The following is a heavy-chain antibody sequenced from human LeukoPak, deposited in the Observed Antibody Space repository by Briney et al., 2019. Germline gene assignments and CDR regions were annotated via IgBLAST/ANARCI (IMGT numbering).Heavy chain of an antibody. D-gene: IGHD4-17*01. CDR2: INHSGST. J-gene: IGHJ4*02. Sequence: SETLSLTCAVYGGSFSGYYWSWIRQPPGKGLEWIGEINHSGSTNYNPSLKSRVTISVDTSKNQFSLKLSSVTAADTAVYYCARLTTVTTNLGGSIDYWGQGTLVTVSS. CDR3: ARLTTVTTNLGGSIDY. CDR1: GGSFSGYY. V-gene: IGHV4-34*01.